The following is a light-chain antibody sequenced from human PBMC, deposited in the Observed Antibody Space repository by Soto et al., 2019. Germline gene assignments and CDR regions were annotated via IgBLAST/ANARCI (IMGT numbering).Light chain of an antibody. Sequence: QSVLTQPPSASGTTGQRVTISCSGSSSNLGDNTVNWYQQLPGTAPKLLIYRNNRRPSEVPDRFSGSKSGTSASLAISGLRSDDEADYYCATWDDSLNGPVFGGGTKLTVL. CDR1: SSNLGDNT. J-gene: IGLJ3*02. CDR3: ATWDDSLNGPV. CDR2: RNN. V-gene: IGLV1-44*01.